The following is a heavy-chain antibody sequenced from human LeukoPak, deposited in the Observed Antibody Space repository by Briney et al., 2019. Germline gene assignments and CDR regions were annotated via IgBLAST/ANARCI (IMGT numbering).Heavy chain of an antibody. J-gene: IGHJ4*02. CDR2: INHSGST. D-gene: IGHD3-22*01. V-gene: IGHV4-34*01. CDR3: ARGKRGKGLKTYYYDSSGYWPIDY. CDR1: GGSFSGYY. Sequence: PSETLSLTCAVYGGSFSGYYWSWIRQPPGKGLEWIGEINHSGSTNYNLSLKSRVTISVDTSKNQFSLKLSSVTAADTAVYYCARGKRGKGLKTYYYDSSGYWPIDYWGQGTLVTVSS.